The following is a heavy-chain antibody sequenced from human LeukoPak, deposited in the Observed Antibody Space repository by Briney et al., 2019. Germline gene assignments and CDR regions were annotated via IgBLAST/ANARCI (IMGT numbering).Heavy chain of an antibody. D-gene: IGHD5-18*01. CDR3: ARERGYSYGTGWFDP. V-gene: IGHV4-61*01. CDR2: IYYSGST. CDR1: GGSVSSGSYY. Sequence: PAETLSLTCTVSGGSVSSGSYYWSWIRQPPGKGLEWIGYIYYSGSTNYNPSLKSRVTISVDTSKNQFSLKLSSVTAADTAVYHCARERGYSYGTGWFDPWGQGTLVTVSS. J-gene: IGHJ5*02.